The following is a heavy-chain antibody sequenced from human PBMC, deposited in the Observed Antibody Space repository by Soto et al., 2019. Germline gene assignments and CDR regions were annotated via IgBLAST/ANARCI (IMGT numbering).Heavy chain of an antibody. Sequence: EVQLVESGGDLVKPGGSLRLSCAASGFTFSSYSMNWVRQAPGKGLEWVSSISGSSSYINYADSVKGRLTISRDNAKNSLYLQMNSLRAEDTAVYYSARDPGYSSGWYYFDYWGQGTLVTVSS. CDR1: GFTFSSYS. V-gene: IGHV3-21*01. D-gene: IGHD6-19*01. CDR3: ARDPGYSSGWYYFDY. CDR2: ISGSSSYI. J-gene: IGHJ4*02.